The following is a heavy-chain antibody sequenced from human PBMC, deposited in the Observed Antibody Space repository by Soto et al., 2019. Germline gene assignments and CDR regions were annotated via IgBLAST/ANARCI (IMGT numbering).Heavy chain of an antibody. CDR1: AGSSNSYY. CDR2: VYNSGST. CDR3: ARAGIRDYGDYYNIDS. D-gene: IGHD4-17*01. V-gene: IGHV4-59*01. J-gene: IGHJ4*02. Sequence: QVQLQESGPGLVKPSETLSLICTVSAGSSNSYYWSWIRQPPGKGLEWIGYVYNSGSTYYNPSLKSPVTISLNTSKNQFSLYLNSMTAADTAVYFCARAGIRDYGDYYNIDSWGQGTLVTVSS.